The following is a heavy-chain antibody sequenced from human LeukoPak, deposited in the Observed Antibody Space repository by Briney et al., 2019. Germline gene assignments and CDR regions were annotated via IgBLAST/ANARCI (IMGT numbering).Heavy chain of an antibody. CDR3: ARESGSYDF. Sequence: GGSLRLSCAGSGFTFSSYWMSWVRQAPGKGLERVANIKQDGSETYHVDSVKGRFIISRDNAKNSLFLQMNSLRAEDTAFYYCARESGSYDFWGQGTLVTVSS. J-gene: IGHJ4*02. CDR1: GFTFSSYW. V-gene: IGHV3-7*01. D-gene: IGHD1-26*01. CDR2: IKQDGSET.